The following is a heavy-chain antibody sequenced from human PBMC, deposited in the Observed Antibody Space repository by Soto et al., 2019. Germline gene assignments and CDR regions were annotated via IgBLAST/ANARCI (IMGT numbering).Heavy chain of an antibody. D-gene: IGHD3-3*01. CDR3: ARDQEHRLLRFLEWSLDY. J-gene: IGHJ4*02. Sequence: GASVKVSCKASGYTFTSYAMHWVRQAPGQRLEWMGWINAGNGNTKYSQKFQGRVTITRDTSASTAYMELSSLRSEDTVLYYCARDQEHRLLRFLEWSLDYWGQGTLVTVSS. CDR2: INAGNGNT. CDR1: GYTFTSYA. V-gene: IGHV1-3*01.